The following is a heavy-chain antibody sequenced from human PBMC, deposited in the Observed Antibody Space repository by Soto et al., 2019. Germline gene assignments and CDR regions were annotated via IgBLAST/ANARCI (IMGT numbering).Heavy chain of an antibody. Sequence: QMQLVESGGGVVQPGNSLRLSCAASGFIFSNYAMHWVRQAPGKGLEWVALISYDGRYIYYADSVKGRFAISRDNSKKTVELRMNSLRREDTAVYYCARDVTEYLLDVWGQGTTVNVSS. V-gene: IGHV3-30*03. D-gene: IGHD2-21*02. CDR2: ISYDGRYI. CDR3: ARDVTEYLLDV. CDR1: GFIFSNYA. J-gene: IGHJ6*02.